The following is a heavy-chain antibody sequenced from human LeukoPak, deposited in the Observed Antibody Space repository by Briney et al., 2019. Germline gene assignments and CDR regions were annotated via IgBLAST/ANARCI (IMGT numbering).Heavy chain of an antibody. D-gene: IGHD3-9*01. CDR2: INPNSGGT. CDR1: GYTFTGYY. Sequence: ASVKVSCKASGYTFTGYYMHWVRQAPGQGLEWMGWINPNSGGTNYAQKFQGWVTMTRDTSISTAYMELSRLRSDDTAVYYCARARFDVLRYFDWSPSYYFDYWGQGTLVTVSS. V-gene: IGHV1-2*04. CDR3: ARARFDVLRYFDWSPSYYFDY. J-gene: IGHJ4*02.